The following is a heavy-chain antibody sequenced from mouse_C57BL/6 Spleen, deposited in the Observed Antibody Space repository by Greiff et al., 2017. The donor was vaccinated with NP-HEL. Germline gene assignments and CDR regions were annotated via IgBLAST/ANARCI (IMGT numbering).Heavy chain of an antibody. CDR1: GYTFTDYN. Sequence: EVQLQQSGPELVKPGASVKIPCKASGYTFTDYNMDWVKQSHGKSLEWIGDINPNNGGTIYNQKFKGKATLTVDKSSSTAYMELRSVTSEDTAGYYCARENGNYEYCDVWGTGTTVTVSS. J-gene: IGHJ1*03. D-gene: IGHD2-1*01. CDR2: INPNNGGT. CDR3: ARENGNYEYCDV. V-gene: IGHV1-18*01.